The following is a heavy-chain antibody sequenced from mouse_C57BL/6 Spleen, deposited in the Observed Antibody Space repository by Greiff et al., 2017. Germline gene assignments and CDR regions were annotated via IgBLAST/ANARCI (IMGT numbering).Heavy chain of an antibody. V-gene: IGHV1-82*01. J-gene: IGHJ3*01. CDR1: GYAFSSSW. CDR3: ARSATVQPSWFAY. D-gene: IGHD1-1*01. CDR2: IYPGDGDT. Sequence: QVQLKESGPELVKPGASVKISCKASGYAFSSSWMNWVKQRPGKGLEWIGRIYPGDGDTNYNGKFKGTATLTADKSSSTAYMQLSSLTSEDSSVYFCARSATVQPSWFAYWGQGTLVTVSA.